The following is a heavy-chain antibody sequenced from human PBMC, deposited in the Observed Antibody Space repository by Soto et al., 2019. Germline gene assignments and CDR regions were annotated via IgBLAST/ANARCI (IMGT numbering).Heavy chain of an antibody. V-gene: IGHV3-33*01. Sequence: QVQLVQSGGGVVQPGRSLRLPSAASGFDFSKFGFQWVRQAPGKGLEWVAVIWADGTTKYYAESVKGRFTISRDNSRNTLYLQMSGLRAEDTAVYFCARERVYDDNYDSFDYWGQGALVTVSS. D-gene: IGHD3-22*01. CDR3: ARERVYDDNYDSFDY. J-gene: IGHJ4*02. CDR1: GFDFSKFG. CDR2: IWADGTTK.